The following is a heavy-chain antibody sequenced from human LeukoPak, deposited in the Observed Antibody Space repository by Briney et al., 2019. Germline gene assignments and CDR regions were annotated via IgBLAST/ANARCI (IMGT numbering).Heavy chain of an antibody. CDR2: ISYDGSNK. D-gene: IGHD6-19*01. CDR1: GFAFKTQG. V-gene: IGHV3-30*03. J-gene: IGHJ4*02. Sequence: PGGSLRLSCVASGFAFKTQGMVWVRQPPGKGLEWVAVISYDGSNKYYADSVKGRFTISRDNSKNTLYLQMNSLRAEDTAVYYCASGILQWLSPNDYWGQGTLVTVSS. CDR3: ASGILQWLSPNDY.